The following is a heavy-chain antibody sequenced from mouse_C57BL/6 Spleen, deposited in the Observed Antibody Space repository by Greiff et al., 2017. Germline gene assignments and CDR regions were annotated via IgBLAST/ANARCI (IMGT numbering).Heavy chain of an antibody. V-gene: IGHV1-7*01. CDR2: INPSSGYT. CDR3: ARSEGWYFDV. CDR1: GYTFTSYW. Sequence: VQVEESGAELAKPGASVKLSCKASGYTFTSYWMHWVKQRPGQGLEWIGYINPSSGYTKYNQKFKDKATLTSDKSSSTAYMQLSSLTYEDSAVYYCARSEGWYFDVWGTGTTVTVAS. J-gene: IGHJ1*03.